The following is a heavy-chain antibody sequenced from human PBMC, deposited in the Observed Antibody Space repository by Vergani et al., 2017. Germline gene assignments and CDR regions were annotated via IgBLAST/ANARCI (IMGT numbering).Heavy chain of an antibody. D-gene: IGHD1-26*01. J-gene: IGHJ4*02. V-gene: IGHV3-30*03. Sequence: QVHLVESGGGVVQPGRSLRLSCVVSGFTSSYYGMHWVRQAPGKGLEWVAVISYDGTQKYYADSVKGRFTISRDNSKNTLYLQMNSLRAEDTAVYYCARDSGDPAFDYWGQGTLVTVSS. CDR2: ISYDGTQK. CDR1: GFTSSYYG. CDR3: ARDSGDPAFDY.